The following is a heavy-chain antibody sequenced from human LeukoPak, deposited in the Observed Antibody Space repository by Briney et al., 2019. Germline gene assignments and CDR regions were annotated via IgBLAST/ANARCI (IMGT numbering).Heavy chain of an antibody. J-gene: IGHJ4*02. CDR2: IYYSGST. Sequence: SETLSLTCTVSGGSISSSSYYWGWIRQPPGKGLEWIGSIYYSGSTYYNPSLKSRVTISVDTSKNQFSLKLSSVTAADTAVYYCARQVNYYDSSGYYFFDYWGQGTLVTVSS. CDR3: ARQVNYYDSSGYYFFDY. V-gene: IGHV4-39*01. CDR1: GGSISSSSYY. D-gene: IGHD3-22*01.